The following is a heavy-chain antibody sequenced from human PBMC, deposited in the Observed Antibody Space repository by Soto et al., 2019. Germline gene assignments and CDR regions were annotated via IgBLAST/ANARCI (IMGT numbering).Heavy chain of an antibody. CDR3: AKEAIYYDTSGFSLYYFDY. V-gene: IGHV3-30-3*01. J-gene: IGHJ4*02. CDR1: GFTFNTDT. CDR2: ISDDGGNK. D-gene: IGHD3-22*01. Sequence: QLVESGGGVVQPGRSLRLSCAASGFTFNTDTMHWVRQAPGKGLEWVAGISDDGGNKHYADSVKGRFSISRDNSKNTLYLQLNSLRPEDTAVYYCAKEAIYYDTSGFSLYYFDYWGQGSLVTVSS.